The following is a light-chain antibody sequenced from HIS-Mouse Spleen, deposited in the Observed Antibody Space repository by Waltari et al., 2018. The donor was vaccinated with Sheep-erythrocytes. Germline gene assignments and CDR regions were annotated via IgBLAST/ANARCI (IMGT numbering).Light chain of an antibody. Sequence: QSVLTQPPSVSAAPGQKVTISCSGSSPNLGTNYVSWYQQLPGTAPKLLLYDNNKRPSGIPDRFSGSKSGTSATLGITGLQTGDEADYYCGTWDSSLSAGVFGGGTKLTVL. V-gene: IGLV1-51*01. CDR2: DNN. CDR3: GTWDSSLSAGV. J-gene: IGLJ3*02. CDR1: SPNLGTNY.